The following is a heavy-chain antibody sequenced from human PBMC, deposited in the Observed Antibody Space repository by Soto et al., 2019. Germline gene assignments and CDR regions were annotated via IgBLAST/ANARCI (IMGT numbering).Heavy chain of an antibody. J-gene: IGHJ6*02. CDR2: ISGSGGST. CDR1: GFTFSIYV. CDR3: AKDFIPRITSDIGMDV. V-gene: IGHV3-23*01. Sequence: GESLRLSLEASGFTFSIYVMSWVCQSTGKGLEWVSAISGSGGSTYYADSVKGRFTISRDNSKNTLYLQMNSLRAEDTAVYYCAKDFIPRITSDIGMDVWGQGTTVTVSS. D-gene: IGHD3-10*01.